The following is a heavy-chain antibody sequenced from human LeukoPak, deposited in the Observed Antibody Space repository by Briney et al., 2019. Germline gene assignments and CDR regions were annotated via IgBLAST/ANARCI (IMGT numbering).Heavy chain of an antibody. J-gene: IGHJ4*02. CDR2: ICYSGST. D-gene: IGHD3-3*01. CDR3: ARGREFLDFWSGYYPPAFDY. V-gene: IGHV4-59*01. Sequence: SETLSLTCTGCGGSISSYYWSWIRQPPGKGLEWIGYICYSGSTNYNPSLKSRVTISVDTSKNEFSLKLSSVTAADTAVNHCARGREFLDFWSGYYPPAFDYWGQGTLVTVSS. CDR1: GGSISSYY.